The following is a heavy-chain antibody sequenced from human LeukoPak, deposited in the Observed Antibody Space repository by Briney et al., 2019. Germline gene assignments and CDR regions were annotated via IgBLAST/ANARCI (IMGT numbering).Heavy chain of an antibody. D-gene: IGHD4-17*01. V-gene: IGHV4-39*01. J-gene: IGHJ5*02. CDR3: ARQSDYGSNWFDP. CDR2: IYYSGST. CDR1: GGSISSSSYY. Sequence: SETLSLTCTVSGGSISSSSYYWGWIRQPPGKGLEWIGSIYYSGSTYYNPSLKSRVTISVDTSKNQFSLKLSSVTAADTAVYYCARQSDYGSNWFDPWGQGTLVTVSS.